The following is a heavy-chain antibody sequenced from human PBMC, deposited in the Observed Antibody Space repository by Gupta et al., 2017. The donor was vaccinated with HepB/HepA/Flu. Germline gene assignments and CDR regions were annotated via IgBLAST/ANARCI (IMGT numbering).Heavy chain of an antibody. CDR3: ATAVQYRFDY. CDR2: INSDGTTI. J-gene: IGHJ4*02. V-gene: IGHV3-74*01. Sequence: EVQLVESGGGLVQPGGSLRLSCAASGFTFSTSWRHWVRQAPGKGLVWVSRINSDGTTINYADSVKGRFTVSRDNAKNTLYLQVTSLRAEDTAVYYCATAVQYRFDYWGQGILVTGSS. CDR1: GFTFSTSW. D-gene: IGHD5-18*01.